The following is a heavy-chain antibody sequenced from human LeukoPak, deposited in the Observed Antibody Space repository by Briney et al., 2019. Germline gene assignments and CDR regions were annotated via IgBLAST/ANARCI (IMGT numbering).Heavy chain of an antibody. D-gene: IGHD1-26*01. CDR2: IRSKAYGGTT. CDR1: GFTFGDYA. Sequence: PGGSLRLSCTASGFTFGDYAMSWFRQAPGKGLEWVGFIRSKAYGGTTEYAASVKGRFTISRDDSKSIAYLQMNSLKTEDTAVYYCTRDSGSNRANFDYWGQGTLVTVSS. J-gene: IGHJ4*02. CDR3: TRDSGSNRANFDY. V-gene: IGHV3-49*03.